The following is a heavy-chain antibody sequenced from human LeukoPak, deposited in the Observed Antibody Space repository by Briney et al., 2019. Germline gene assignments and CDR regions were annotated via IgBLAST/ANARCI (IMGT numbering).Heavy chain of an antibody. J-gene: IGHJ4*02. V-gene: IGHV5-51*01. Sequence: GESLKISCQGSGYSFTSYWIGWVRQMPGKGLEWMGIIYPGDSDTRYSPSFQGQATISADKSISTAYLQWSSLKASDTAMYYCARRSYSSSWYYFDYWGQGTLVTVSS. CDR1: GYSFTSYW. D-gene: IGHD6-13*01. CDR3: ARRSYSSSWYYFDY. CDR2: IYPGDSDT.